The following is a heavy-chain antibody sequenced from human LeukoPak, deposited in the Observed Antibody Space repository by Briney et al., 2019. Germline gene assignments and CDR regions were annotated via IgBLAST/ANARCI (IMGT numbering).Heavy chain of an antibody. CDR2: IRQDGSGK. CDR1: GFTFSSYS. CDR3: ARWLYNSGWAIDY. J-gene: IGHJ4*02. D-gene: IGHD6-19*01. Sequence: PGGSLRLSCAASGFTFSSYSMNWVRQAPGKGLEWVANIRQDGSGKFYADSVKGRFTISRDNAKNSLFLQMNSLRAKDTAVYFCARWLYNSGWAIDYWGQGTLVTVSS. V-gene: IGHV3-7*01.